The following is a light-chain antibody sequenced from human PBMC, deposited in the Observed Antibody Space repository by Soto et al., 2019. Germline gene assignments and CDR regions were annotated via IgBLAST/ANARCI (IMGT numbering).Light chain of an antibody. CDR3: SSYAGSNNFVV. Sequence: QSALTQPPSASGSPGQSVTISCTGTSSDVGGYNYVSWYQQPPGKAPKLMIYEVTKRTSRVPDRFSGSKSGTTASLTVSGLQAEDEAEYYSSSYAGSNNFVVFGGGTKLPVL. V-gene: IGLV2-8*01. J-gene: IGLJ2*01. CDR2: EVT. CDR1: SSDVGGYNY.